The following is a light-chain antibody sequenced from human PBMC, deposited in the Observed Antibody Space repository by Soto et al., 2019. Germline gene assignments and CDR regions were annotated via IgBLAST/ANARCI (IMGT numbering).Light chain of an antibody. CDR3: QQYSSSIT. V-gene: IGKV3-20*01. CDR1: QTVYSSY. CDR2: DAS. Sequence: EIVLTQSPCTLSLSPGERSTLSFMASQTVYSSYFAWFQQKPGQAPRLLIYDASSRATGIPDRFSGSGSGTDFTLTISRLEPEDFAVYYCQQYSSSITFGQGTRLEIK. J-gene: IGKJ5*01.